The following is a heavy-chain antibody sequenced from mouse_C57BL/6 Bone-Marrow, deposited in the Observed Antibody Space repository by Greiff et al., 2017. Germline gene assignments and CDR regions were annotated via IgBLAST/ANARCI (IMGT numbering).Heavy chain of an antibody. CDR2: ISYDGSN. J-gene: IGHJ1*03. D-gene: IGHD1-1*01. Sequence: EVKLQESGPGLVKPSQSLSLTCSVTGYSITSGYYWNWIRQFPGNKLEWMGYISYDGSNNYNPSLKNRISITRDTSKNQFFLKLNSVTTEDTATYYCARETVVATPYWYFDVWGTGTTVTVSS. V-gene: IGHV3-6*01. CDR3: ARETVVATPYWYFDV. CDR1: GYSITSGYY.